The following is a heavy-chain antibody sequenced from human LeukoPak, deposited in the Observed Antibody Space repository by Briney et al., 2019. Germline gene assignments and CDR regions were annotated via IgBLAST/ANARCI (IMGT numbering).Heavy chain of an antibody. CDR3: ARTTEGGYTYGYFYYYYMDV. CDR1: GYTFTSYG. V-gene: IGHV1-18*01. Sequence: ASAKVSCKASGYTFTSYGISWVRQAPGQGLEWMGWISAYNGNTNYAQKLQGRVTMTTDTSTSTAYMELRSLRSDDTAVYYCARTTEGGYTYGYFYYYYMDVWGKGTTVTISS. D-gene: IGHD5-18*01. CDR2: ISAYNGNT. J-gene: IGHJ6*03.